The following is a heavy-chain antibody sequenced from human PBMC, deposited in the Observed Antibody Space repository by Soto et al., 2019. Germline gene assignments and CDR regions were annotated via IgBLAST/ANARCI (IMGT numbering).Heavy chain of an antibody. J-gene: IGHJ4*02. CDR2: ISGSGGST. CDR1: GFTFSSYA. CDR3: AKGSYDSSGYAPCY. D-gene: IGHD3-22*01. Sequence: GGSLRLSCAASGFTFSSYAMSWVRQAPGKGLEWVSAISGSGGSTYHADSVKGRFTISRDNSKNTLYLQMNSLRAEDTAVYYCAKGSYDSSGYAPCYWGQGTLGTGAS. V-gene: IGHV3-23*01.